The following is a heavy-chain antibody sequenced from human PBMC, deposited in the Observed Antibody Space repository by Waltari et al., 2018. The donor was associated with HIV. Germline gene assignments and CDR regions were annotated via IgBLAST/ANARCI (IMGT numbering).Heavy chain of an antibody. V-gene: IGHV4-34*01. Sequence: QVQLRQWGAGLLKPSETLSLTCAVYGGSFRGYYWSWIRPPPVKGLEWMGEINHSGSTNYNPSLKRRVTISVDTSKNQFSLKLSSVTAADTAVYYCARGRVAGYYGSGSYYRGGQFDYWGQGTLVTVSS. CDR1: GGSFRGYY. CDR2: INHSGST. J-gene: IGHJ4*02. CDR3: ARGRVAGYYGSGSYYRGGQFDY. D-gene: IGHD3-10*01.